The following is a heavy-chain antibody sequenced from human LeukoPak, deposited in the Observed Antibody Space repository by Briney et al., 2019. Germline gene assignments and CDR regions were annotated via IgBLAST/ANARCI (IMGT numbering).Heavy chain of an antibody. J-gene: IGHJ4*02. D-gene: IGHD5-24*01. V-gene: IGHV1-69*01. CDR3: AREVWLERRSNYFDY. CDR2: IIPIFGTA. Sequence: SVKVSCKASGCTFSSYAISWVRQAPGQGLEWMGGIIPIFGTANYAQKFQGRVTVTADESTSTAYMELSSLRSEDTAVYYCAREVWLERRSNYFDYWGQGTLVTVSS. CDR1: GCTFSSYA.